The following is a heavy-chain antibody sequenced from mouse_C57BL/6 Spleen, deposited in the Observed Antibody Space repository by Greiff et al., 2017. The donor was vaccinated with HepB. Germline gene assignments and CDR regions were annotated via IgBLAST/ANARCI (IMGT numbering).Heavy chain of an antibody. CDR3: ARSIYYGYDYFAY. Sequence: VQLQQPGAELVKPGASVKLSCKASGYTFTSYCMHWVKQRPERGLEWIGRIDPNSGGTKYNEKFKSKATMTVDKPSTTAYMQLSSLTSEDSAVYYCARSIYYGYDYFAYWGQGTTLTVSS. J-gene: IGHJ2*01. V-gene: IGHV1-72*01. CDR2: IDPNSGGT. CDR1: GYTFTSYC. D-gene: IGHD2-2*01.